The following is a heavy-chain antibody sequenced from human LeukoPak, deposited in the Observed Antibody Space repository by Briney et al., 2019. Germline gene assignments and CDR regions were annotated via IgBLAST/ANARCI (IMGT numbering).Heavy chain of an antibody. Sequence: ASVKVSCKASGYTFTSYDINWVRQATGQGLEWMGWMSPISSNTGYAQKFQGRLTMTRNTAINTAYMELSGLRSEDTAVYYCARESGDILVVPYYWGQGTLVTVSS. CDR3: ARESGDILVVPYY. CDR2: MSPISSNT. V-gene: IGHV1-8*01. CDR1: GYTFTSYD. J-gene: IGHJ4*02. D-gene: IGHD2-2*01.